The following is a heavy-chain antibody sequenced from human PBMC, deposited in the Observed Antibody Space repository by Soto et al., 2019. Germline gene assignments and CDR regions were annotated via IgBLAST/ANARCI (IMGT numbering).Heavy chain of an antibody. J-gene: IGHJ4*02. Sequence: EVQLSGSGGGLVQPGGSLRLSCAASGFTFSSYAMRWVRQAPGKGLEWVSAISGSSTSTYYAASVKGRFTISRDNSKNTLYLQMNSLRAEDTAVYYCAKDPSSGFAMENYFDSWGQGTLVTVSS. CDR3: AKDPSSGFAMENYFDS. D-gene: IGHD3-10*01. V-gene: IGHV3-23*01. CDR2: ISGSSTST. CDR1: GFTFSSYA.